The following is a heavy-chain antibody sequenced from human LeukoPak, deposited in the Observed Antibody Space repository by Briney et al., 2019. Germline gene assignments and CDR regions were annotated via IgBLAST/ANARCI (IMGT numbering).Heavy chain of an antibody. CDR2: ISSSRTYT. J-gene: IGHJ6*03. CDR3: ARANSGYYDFWSGYSVLDYMDV. CDR1: GLTFSDYT. Sequence: GGSLRLSCVPSGLTFSDYTMNWVRQPPGRGLEWVSSISSSRTYTYYADSVEGRFTISRDNAKNSLYLQMNSLRAEDTAVYYCARANSGYYDFWSGYSVLDYMDVWGKGTTVTVSS. V-gene: IGHV3-21*01. D-gene: IGHD3-3*01.